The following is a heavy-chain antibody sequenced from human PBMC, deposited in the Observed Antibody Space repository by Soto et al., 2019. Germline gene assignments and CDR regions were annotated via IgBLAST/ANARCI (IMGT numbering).Heavy chain of an antibody. D-gene: IGHD1-26*01. V-gene: IGHV1-69*13. CDR2: IIPIFGTA. J-gene: IGHJ4*02. Sequence: AVKVSCKASGGTFSSYAISWVRQAPGQGREWMGGIIPIFGTANYAQKLQGRVTITADESTSTAYMELSSRRSEDTAVYYCARDGLWSGSYDFDSWGQGSLVTVSS. CDR1: GGTFSSYA. CDR3: ARDGLWSGSYDFDS.